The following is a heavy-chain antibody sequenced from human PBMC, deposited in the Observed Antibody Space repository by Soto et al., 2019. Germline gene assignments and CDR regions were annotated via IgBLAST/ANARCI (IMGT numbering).Heavy chain of an antibody. D-gene: IGHD3-9*01. V-gene: IGHV5-51*01. Sequence: GESLKISCKGSGYSCTSYWIGWVRQMPGKGLEWMGIIYPGDSDTRYSPSFQGQVTISADKSISTAYLQWSSLKASDTAMYYCASPRRDILTGYSAFDIWRQGTMVTVSS. J-gene: IGHJ3*02. CDR1: GYSCTSYW. CDR3: ASPRRDILTGYSAFDI. CDR2: IYPGDSDT.